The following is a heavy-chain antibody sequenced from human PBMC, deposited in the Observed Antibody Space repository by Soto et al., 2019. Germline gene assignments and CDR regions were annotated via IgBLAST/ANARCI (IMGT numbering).Heavy chain of an antibody. D-gene: IGHD1-1*01. CDR2: VYHTGST. V-gene: IGHV4-39*01. CDR3: ATVMVGAPRLNDSPY. J-gene: IGHJ4*02. CDR1: GGSISNGDYY. Sequence: QVQLQESGPGRVKPSGTLSLTCTVSGGSISNGDYYWVWILQPPGKGLEWMGSVYHTGSTFYNSSLKTRVTISVDTSKSPFSLKLTSVTAADTSLYFCATVMVGAPRLNDSPYWGQGTLVTVSS.